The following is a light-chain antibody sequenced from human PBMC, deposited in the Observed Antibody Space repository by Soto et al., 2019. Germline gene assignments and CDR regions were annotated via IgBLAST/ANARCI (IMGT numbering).Light chain of an antibody. V-gene: IGLV1-40*01. CDR2: GNS. Sequence: QSVLTQPPSVSGAPGQRVTISCTGSSSNIGAGYDVHWYQQLPGTAPKLLIYGNSNRPSGVPDRFSGSKSGTSASLAITGLQAEDEADYYCQSYDSSLCVLYGCGTGTKVTVL. J-gene: IGLJ1*01. CDR3: QSYDSSLCVLYG. CDR1: SSNIGAGYD.